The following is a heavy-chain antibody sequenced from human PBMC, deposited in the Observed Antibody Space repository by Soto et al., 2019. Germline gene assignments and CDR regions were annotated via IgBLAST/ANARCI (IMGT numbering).Heavy chain of an antibody. J-gene: IGHJ4*02. V-gene: IGHV3-7*03. CDR1: GFSFSNYW. CDR3: ARIGYSSSSLDY. D-gene: IGHD6-13*01. CDR2: IKQDGSQK. Sequence: EVQLVESGGGLVQPGGSLRLSCAASGFSFSNYWMSWVRQAPGKGLEWVANIKQDGSQKYYVDSVKGRFTISRDNAKNSVYLQINSLRAEDTAVYYCARIGYSSSSLDYWGQGTLVTVSS.